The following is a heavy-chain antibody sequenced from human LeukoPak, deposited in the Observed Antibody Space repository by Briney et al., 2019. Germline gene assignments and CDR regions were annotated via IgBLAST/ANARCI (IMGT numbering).Heavy chain of an antibody. V-gene: IGHV3-74*01. CDR1: GFTFSSYW. Sequence: GGSLRLSCAASGFTFSSYWMHWVRQAPGKGLVWVSRINCDGSSTSYADSVKGRFTISRDNAKNTLYLQMNSLRAEDTAVYYCARPGGSGSSYAFDIWGQGTMVTVSS. CDR3: ARPGGSGSSYAFDI. D-gene: IGHD3-10*01. CDR2: INCDGSST. J-gene: IGHJ3*02.